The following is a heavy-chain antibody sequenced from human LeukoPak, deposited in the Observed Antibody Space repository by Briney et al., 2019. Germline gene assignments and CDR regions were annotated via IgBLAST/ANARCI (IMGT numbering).Heavy chain of an antibody. D-gene: IGHD3-22*01. Sequence: PGGSLRLSCVASGFTFNDYYMSWIRQAPGKGVEWVSYMSSSGSTIYYADSVKRRFTISRDNAKNSLYLQMNTLRAEDAAVYYCAQQYYYDSSGYYYNRWGQGTLVTVSS. V-gene: IGHV3-11*01. J-gene: IGHJ4*02. CDR2: MSSSGSTI. CDR3: AQQYYYDSSGYYYNR. CDR1: GFTFNDYY.